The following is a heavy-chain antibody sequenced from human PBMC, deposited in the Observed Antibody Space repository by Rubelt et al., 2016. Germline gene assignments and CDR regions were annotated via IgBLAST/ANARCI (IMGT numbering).Heavy chain of an antibody. CDR3: ASLSSSSHDAFDI. Sequence: EVQLVQSGAEVKKPGESLKISCKGSGYSFTSYWIGWVRQMPGKGLEWMGIIYPGASDTRYSPPCQGQVTIAADKSISTAYLQWSSLKASDTAMYYCASLSSSSHDAFDIWGQGTMVTVSS. CDR2: IYPGASDT. D-gene: IGHD6-6*01. J-gene: IGHJ3*02. V-gene: IGHV5-51*01. CDR1: GYSFTSYW.